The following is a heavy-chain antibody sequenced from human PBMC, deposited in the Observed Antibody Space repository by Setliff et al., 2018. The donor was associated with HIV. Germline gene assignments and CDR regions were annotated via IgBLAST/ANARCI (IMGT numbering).Heavy chain of an antibody. CDR1: GGSISGHY. CDR2: IYSSGST. Sequence: PSETLSLTCTVSGGSISGHYWSWIRQPPGWGLEWIGYIYSSGSTNFNPTLQSRVTISVDTSKNQFSLKLSSVTAADTAVYYCARHSGVASPNWFDPWGQGTLVTVPS. CDR3: ARHSGVASPNWFDP. D-gene: IGHD3-10*01. J-gene: IGHJ5*02. V-gene: IGHV4-4*09.